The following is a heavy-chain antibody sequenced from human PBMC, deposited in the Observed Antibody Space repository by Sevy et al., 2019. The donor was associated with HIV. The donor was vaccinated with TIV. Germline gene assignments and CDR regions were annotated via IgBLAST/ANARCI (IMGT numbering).Heavy chain of an antibody. CDR2: IYYSGGT. D-gene: IGHD4-4*01. Sequence: SETLSLTCTVSGGSISSSSYYWGWIRQPPGKGLEGIGSIYYSGGTYYNPSLKSRVTISVDTSKNQFSLKLSSVTAADTAVYYCAKGGLHRGMDVWGQGTTVTVSS. CDR3: AKGGLHRGMDV. J-gene: IGHJ6*02. V-gene: IGHV4-39*01. CDR1: GGSISSSSYY.